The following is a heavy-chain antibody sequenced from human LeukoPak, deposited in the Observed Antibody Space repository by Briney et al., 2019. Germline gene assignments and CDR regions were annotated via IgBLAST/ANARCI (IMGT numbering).Heavy chain of an antibody. CDR1: GFTFSSYG. CDR2: IRYDGSNK. V-gene: IGHV3-30*02. J-gene: IGHJ6*03. Sequence: GGSLRLSCAASGFTFSSYGMHWVRQAPGKGLEWVAFIRYDGSNKYYADSVKGRFTISRDNAKNSLYLQMNSLRAEDTAVYYCARYSSGWYLTYYYYTDVWGKGTTVTISS. D-gene: IGHD6-19*01. CDR3: ARYSSGWYLTYYYYTDV.